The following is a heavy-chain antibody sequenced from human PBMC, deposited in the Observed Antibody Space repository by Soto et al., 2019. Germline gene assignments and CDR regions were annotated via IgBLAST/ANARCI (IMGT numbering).Heavy chain of an antibody. J-gene: IGHJ4*02. CDR3: VKEGKMGVEGFDF. CDR1: GCTFSDHA. CDR2: IRGDLVTT. V-gene: IGHV3-23*01. Sequence: EMHLLESGGDLVQPGGSLRLSCATSGCTFSDHAMHWVRQAPGEGLEWVSGIRGDLVTTPYADSVKGRFTISRDNSKNTLYLQMNSLRAEDTAIYYCVKEGKMGVEGFDFWGQGTLVTVSS. D-gene: IGHD1-26*01.